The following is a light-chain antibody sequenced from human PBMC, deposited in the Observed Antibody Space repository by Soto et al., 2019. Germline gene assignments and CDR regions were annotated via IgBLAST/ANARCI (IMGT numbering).Light chain of an antibody. CDR1: SSDVGAYDH. J-gene: IGLJ2*01. CDR3: SSYTSSSTVL. CDR2: DVS. Sequence: QSVLTQPASVAGSPGQSITISCTGTSSDVGAYDHVSWYQQDPGKAPKLMIHDVSIRPSGVSNRFSGSKSGNTASLTISGLQAEDDADYYCSSYTSSSTVLFGGGTKLTVL. V-gene: IGLV2-14*01.